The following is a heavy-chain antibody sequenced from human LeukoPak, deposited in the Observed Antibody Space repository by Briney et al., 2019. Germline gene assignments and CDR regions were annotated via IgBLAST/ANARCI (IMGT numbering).Heavy chain of an antibody. CDR2: INHSGST. CDR3: ARGRYCSGGSCSFDP. D-gene: IGHD2-15*01. J-gene: IGHJ5*02. V-gene: IGHV4-34*01. CDR1: GGSFSGYY. Sequence: SETLSLTCAVYGGSFSGYYWSWIRQPPGKGLEWIGEINHSGSTNYNPSLKSRVTISVDTSKDQFSLKLSSVTAADTAVYYCARGRYCSGGSCSFDPWGQGTLVTVSS.